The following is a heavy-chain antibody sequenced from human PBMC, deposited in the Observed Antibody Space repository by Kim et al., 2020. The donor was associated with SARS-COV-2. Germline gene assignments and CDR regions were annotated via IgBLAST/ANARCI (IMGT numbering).Heavy chain of an antibody. CDR2: INHSGST. Sequence: SETLSLTCAVYGGSFSGYYWSWIRQPPGKGLEWIGEINHSGSTNYNPSLKSRVTISVDTSKNQFSLKLSSVTAADTAVYYCARGGRGSGWYFGYWGQGTLVTVSS. CDR3: ARGGRGSGWYFGY. V-gene: IGHV4-34*01. CDR1: GGSFSGYY. D-gene: IGHD6-19*01. J-gene: IGHJ4*02.